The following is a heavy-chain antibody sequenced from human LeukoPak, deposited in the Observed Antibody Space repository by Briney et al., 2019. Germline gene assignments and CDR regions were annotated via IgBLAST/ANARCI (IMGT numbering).Heavy chain of an antibody. CDR2: IIPIFGTA. D-gene: IGHD3-10*01. V-gene: IGHV1-69*13. Sequence: SVKVSCKASGGTFSSYAISWVRQAPGQGLEWMGGIIPIFGTANYAQKFQGRVTITADESTSTAYMELSSLRSEDTAAYYCARDSGERGSGSYLIAYWGQGTLVTVSS. CDR3: ARDSGERGSGSYLIAY. J-gene: IGHJ4*02. CDR1: GGTFSSYA.